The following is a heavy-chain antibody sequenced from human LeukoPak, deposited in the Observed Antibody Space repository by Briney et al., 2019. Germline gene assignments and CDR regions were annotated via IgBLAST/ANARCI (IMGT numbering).Heavy chain of an antibody. D-gene: IGHD2-2*01. CDR3: ARDGLVPASQIGY. V-gene: IGHV3-53*01. CDR2: IYSGGST. CDR1: GFTVSSKY. J-gene: IGHJ4*02. Sequence: GRSLRLSCAASGFTVSSKYMSWVRQAPGKGLEWVSVIYSGGSTYYADSVKGRFTISRDNSKNTLYLQMNSLKAEDTAVYYCARDGLVPASQIGYWGQGTLVTVSS.